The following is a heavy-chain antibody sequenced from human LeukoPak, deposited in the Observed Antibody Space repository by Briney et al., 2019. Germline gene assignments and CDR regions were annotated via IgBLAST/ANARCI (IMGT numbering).Heavy chain of an antibody. Sequence: PGGSLRLSCAASGFTFSSYGMHWVRQAPGKGLEWVAVIRYDGSNKYYADSVKGRFTISRDNSKNTLYLQMNSLRAEDTAVYYCAKGLCSSTSCYTGNWFDPWGQGTLVTVSS. D-gene: IGHD2-2*02. CDR3: AKGLCSSTSCYTGNWFDP. V-gene: IGHV3-33*06. J-gene: IGHJ5*02. CDR2: IRYDGSNK. CDR1: GFTFSSYG.